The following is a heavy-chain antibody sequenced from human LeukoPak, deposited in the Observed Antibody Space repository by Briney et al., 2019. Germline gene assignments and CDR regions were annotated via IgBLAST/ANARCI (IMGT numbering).Heavy chain of an antibody. D-gene: IGHD3-22*01. V-gene: IGHV3-7*01. CDR1: GFTFSDYW. CDR3: VRDSAYFDSSGFYNLDY. CDR2: IKQDGSEK. J-gene: IGHJ4*02. Sequence: GGSLRLSCASSGFTFSDYWMSWVRQAPGKGLEWVANIKQDGSEKYYVDSVKGRFTISRDNAKNSLYLQMNSLRAEDTAVYYCVRDSAYFDSSGFYNLDYWGQGTLVTVSS.